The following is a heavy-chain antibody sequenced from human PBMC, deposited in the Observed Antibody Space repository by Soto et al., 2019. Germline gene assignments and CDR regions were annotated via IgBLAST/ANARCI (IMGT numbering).Heavy chain of an antibody. D-gene: IGHD3-22*01. Sequence: PSETLSLTCTVSGDPSTSYYWAWIRQAPGKGLEWIGHIHNSGTSTHNPSLNNRVTISIDMSKKQFSLKLTSLTSTDTAVYYWARDFYDSVGYTWFDSWSQGTLVTV. V-gene: IGHV4-59*01. CDR3: ARDFYDSVGYTWFDS. J-gene: IGHJ5*01. CDR1: GDPSTSYY. CDR2: IHNSGTS.